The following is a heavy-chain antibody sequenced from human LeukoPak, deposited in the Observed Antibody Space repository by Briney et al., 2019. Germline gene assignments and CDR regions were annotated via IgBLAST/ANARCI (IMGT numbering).Heavy chain of an antibody. CDR1: GNSISSGDNY. J-gene: IGHJ4*02. CDR3: ARDSSGYGLDY. Sequence: SQTLSLTCTVSGNSISSGDNYWSWIRQPAGKGLEWIGRIYTSGSTNYNPSLKSRVTISVDTSKDQFSLKLSSVTAADTAVYYCARDSSGYGLDYWGQGTLVTVSS. V-gene: IGHV4-61*02. D-gene: IGHD3-22*01. CDR2: IYTSGST.